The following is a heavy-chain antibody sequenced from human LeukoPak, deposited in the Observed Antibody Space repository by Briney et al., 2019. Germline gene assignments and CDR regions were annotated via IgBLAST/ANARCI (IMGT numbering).Heavy chain of an antibody. Sequence: PSETLSLTCTVSGGSISSSSYYWGWIRQPPGKGLEWIGSIYYSGSTYYNPSLKSRVTISVDTSKNQFSLKLSSVTAADTAVYYCARGGAVRRRWFDPWGQGTLVTVSS. CDR2: IYYSGST. V-gene: IGHV4-39*07. CDR3: ARGGAVRRRWFDP. CDR1: GGSISSSSYY. D-gene: IGHD6-19*01. J-gene: IGHJ5*02.